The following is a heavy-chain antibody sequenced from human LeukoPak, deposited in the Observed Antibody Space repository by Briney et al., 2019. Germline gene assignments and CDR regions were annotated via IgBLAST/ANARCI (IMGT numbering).Heavy chain of an antibody. J-gene: IGHJ4*02. CDR2: ISGTGSRT. Sequence: GGSLRLSCAASGFTFSSSAMSWVRQAPGKGLEWIATISGTGSRTYYANSVRGRFSISRDNSRNTLYLQRSSLRVEDTAVYYCAKELDGSGYYGPDYWGRGTLVTVSS. CDR1: GFTFSSSA. CDR3: AKELDGSGYYGPDY. V-gene: IGHV3-23*01. D-gene: IGHD3-22*01.